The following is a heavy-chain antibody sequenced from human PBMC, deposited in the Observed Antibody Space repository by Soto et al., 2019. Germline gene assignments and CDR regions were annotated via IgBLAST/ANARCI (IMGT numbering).Heavy chain of an antibody. D-gene: IGHD3-3*01. V-gene: IGHV4-39*01. Sequence: SETLSLTCTVSGGSISSSSYYWGWIRQPPGKGLGWIGSIYYSGSTYYNPSLKSRVTISVDTSKNQFSLKLSSVTAADTAVYYCARHSARGNFGVVTPYYFDYWGQGTLVTSPQ. CDR1: GGSISSSSYY. CDR3: ARHSARGNFGVVTPYYFDY. CDR2: IYYSGST. J-gene: IGHJ4*02.